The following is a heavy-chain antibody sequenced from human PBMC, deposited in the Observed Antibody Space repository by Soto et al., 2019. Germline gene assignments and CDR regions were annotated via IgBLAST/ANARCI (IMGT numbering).Heavy chain of an antibody. J-gene: IGHJ4*02. CDR1: GCTFSSYT. V-gene: IGHV1-69*02. D-gene: IGHD6-25*01. CDR3: ARSRGFATRFAAFDL. Sequence: QVQLVQSGAEFKKPGSSVKLSCRASGCTFSSYTLTWVRQAPGQGLQWMGKIVPLVDIANYEQKLQVRVTITADKSTNTVSMELNSRISEDTAVYYCARSRGFATRFAAFDLWGPGTRVTVSS. CDR2: IVPLVDIA.